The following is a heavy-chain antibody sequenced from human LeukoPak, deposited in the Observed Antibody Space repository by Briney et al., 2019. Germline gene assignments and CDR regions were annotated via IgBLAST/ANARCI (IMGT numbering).Heavy chain of an antibody. J-gene: IGHJ4*02. CDR1: GFPFSNAW. CDR2: IKSKTEGGKT. V-gene: IGHV3-15*01. CDR3: TTDEIPSDLFTGSYLKDFDS. Sequence: GPSRLSFAGSGFPFSNAWKRWGRTAPGKGVEWDGRIKSKTEGGKTEYASHVKGRFTISRDDSKTTLYMQMNSLQTEDTAVYDCTTDEIPSDLFTGSYLKDFDSWGQGTLVTVSS. D-gene: IGHD3-9*01.